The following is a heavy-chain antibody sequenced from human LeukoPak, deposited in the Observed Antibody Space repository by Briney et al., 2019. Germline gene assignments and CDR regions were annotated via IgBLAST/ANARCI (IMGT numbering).Heavy chain of an antibody. V-gene: IGHV1-18*01. Sequence: ASVKVSCMASGYTFTSYAISWVRQAPGQGLEWVGWISAYNGYTNYAQNLQGRVTMTTDTSTSTAYMELTSLRSDDTAVYYCARALARDVYNINWFDPWGQGTLVTVSS. J-gene: IGHJ5*02. CDR2: ISAYNGYT. CDR1: GYTFTSYA. CDR3: ARALARDVYNINWFDP. D-gene: IGHD5-24*01.